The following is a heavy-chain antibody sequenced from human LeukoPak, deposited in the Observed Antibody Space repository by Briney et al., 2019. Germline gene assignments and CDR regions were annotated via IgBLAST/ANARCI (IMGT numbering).Heavy chain of an antibody. J-gene: IGHJ4*02. Sequence: ASVKVSCKASGYTFTGYYMHWVRQAPGQGLEWMGWINPNSGGTNYAQKFQGRVTMTRDTSISTAHMELSRLRSDDTAVYYCARVQGYCSSTSCYPDTNFDYWGQGTLVTVSS. V-gene: IGHV1-2*02. D-gene: IGHD2-2*01. CDR3: ARVQGYCSSTSCYPDTNFDY. CDR1: GYTFTGYY. CDR2: INPNSGGT.